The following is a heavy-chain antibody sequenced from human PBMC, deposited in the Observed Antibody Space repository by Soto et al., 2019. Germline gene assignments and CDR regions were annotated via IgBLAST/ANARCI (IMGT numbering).Heavy chain of an antibody. CDR2: ITSSGSFI. D-gene: IGHD3-22*01. V-gene: IGHV3-21*01. J-gene: IGHJ4*02. Sequence: PWGSLRLSCAASGFTFVNSTINFFGHAPWKWLEWVGCITSSGSFIYYADSMKGRFTISRDDAKKSLYLQMNSLRAEDTAVYYCARVPAASDRTAFYYVSKFFYFDYWGRGTQVTVSS. CDR1: GFTFVNST. CDR3: ARVPAASDRTAFYYVSKFFYFDY.